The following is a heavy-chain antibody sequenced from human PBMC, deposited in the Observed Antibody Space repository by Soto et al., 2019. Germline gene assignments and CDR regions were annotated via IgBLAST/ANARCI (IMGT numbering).Heavy chain of an antibody. CDR1: GYTFTGYY. V-gene: IGHV1-2*04. CDR3: ARGRSQHVVVPAAIYYMDV. D-gene: IGHD2-2*01. CDR2: INPNSGGT. Sequence: ASVKVSCKASGYTFTGYYMHWVRQAPGQGLEWMGWINPNSGGTNYAQKFQGWVTMTRDTSISTAYMELSRLRSYDTAVYYCARGRSQHVVVPAAIYYMDVWGKGTTVTVSS. J-gene: IGHJ6*03.